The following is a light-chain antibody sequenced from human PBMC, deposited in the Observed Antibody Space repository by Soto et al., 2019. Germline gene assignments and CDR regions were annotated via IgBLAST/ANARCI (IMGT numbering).Light chain of an antibody. J-gene: IGLJ3*02. V-gene: IGLV4-69*01. CDR2: LKSDGTY. Sequence: QLVLTQSPSASASLGASVKLTCTLSSGHSTYAIAWHQHQAEKGPRYLMNLKSDGTYTKGDGIPDRFSGSSSGAERYLTISSLQSEDEADYYCHTWGTGFQVFGGGTKVTVL. CDR1: SGHSTYA. CDR3: HTWGTGFQV.